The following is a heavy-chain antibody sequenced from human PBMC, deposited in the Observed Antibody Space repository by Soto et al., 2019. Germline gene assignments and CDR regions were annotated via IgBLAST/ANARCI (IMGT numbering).Heavy chain of an antibody. CDR2: ISSDGSNK. CDR3: AHPRGYGVFDAVDI. Sequence: GGSLRLSCAASGFTFSTYALHWVRQAPGKGLEWVSVISSDGSNKYFAASVKGRFTLSRDNSKNTVYLQMNSLRPEDTAVYYCAHPRGYGVFDAVDIWGQGTVVTVSS. V-gene: IGHV3-30-3*01. CDR1: GFTFSTYA. D-gene: IGHD4-17*01. J-gene: IGHJ3*02.